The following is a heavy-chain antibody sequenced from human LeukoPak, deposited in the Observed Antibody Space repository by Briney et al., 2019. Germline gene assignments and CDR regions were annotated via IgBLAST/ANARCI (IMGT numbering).Heavy chain of an antibody. CDR1: GGSFSGYY. V-gene: IGHV4-34*01. CDR2: VSQTGSGRT. Sequence: PSQTLSLTCGVYGGSFSGYYWSWIRQPPGKGLEWIGEVSQTGSGRTNYNPSLKSRVTISVDTSKNQFSLKLSSVTAADTAVYYCARHISSMVRGVNYYYYGMDVWGQGTTVTVSS. D-gene: IGHD3-10*01. CDR3: ARHISSMVRGVNYYYYGMDV. J-gene: IGHJ6*02.